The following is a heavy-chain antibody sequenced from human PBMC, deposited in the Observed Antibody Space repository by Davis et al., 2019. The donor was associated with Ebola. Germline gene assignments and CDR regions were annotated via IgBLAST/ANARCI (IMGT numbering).Heavy chain of an antibody. CDR2: IYYSGST. J-gene: IGHJ5*02. V-gene: IGHV4-59*01. Sequence: GSLRLSCTVSGGSISSYYWSWIRQPPGKGLEWIGYIYYSGSTNYNPSLKSRVTISVDTSKNQFSLKLSSVTAADTAVYYCARDLRWFDPWGQGTLVTVSS. CDR1: GGSISSYY. CDR3: ARDLRWFDP.